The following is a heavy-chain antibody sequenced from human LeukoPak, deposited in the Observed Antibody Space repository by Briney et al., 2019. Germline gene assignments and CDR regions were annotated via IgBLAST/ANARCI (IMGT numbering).Heavy chain of an antibody. D-gene: IGHD3-22*01. CDR3: AREVSEGFDF. CDR2: ITNSGNYK. V-gene: IGHV3-21*05. CDR1: EFTFSSYS. Sequence: SGGSLRLSCAASEFTFSSYSMNWVRQAPGKGLEWVSYITNSGNYKSYADSVKGRFAISRDNAKNSLYLQMNSLRAEDTALYYCAREVSEGFDFWGQGTLVTVSS. J-gene: IGHJ4*02.